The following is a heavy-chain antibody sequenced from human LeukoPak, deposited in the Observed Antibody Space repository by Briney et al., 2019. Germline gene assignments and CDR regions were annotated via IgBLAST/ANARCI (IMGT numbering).Heavy chain of an antibody. V-gene: IGHV4-34*01. D-gene: IGHD3-22*01. Sequence: PSETLSLTCAVYGGSFSGYYWSWIRQPPGKGLEWIGEINHSGSTNYNPSLKSRVTISVDTSKNQFSLKLSSVTAADTAVYYCARDIAIVVVTGYGPDAFDIWGQGTMVTVSS. CDR1: GGSFSGYY. CDR2: INHSGST. CDR3: ARDIAIVVVTGYGPDAFDI. J-gene: IGHJ3*02.